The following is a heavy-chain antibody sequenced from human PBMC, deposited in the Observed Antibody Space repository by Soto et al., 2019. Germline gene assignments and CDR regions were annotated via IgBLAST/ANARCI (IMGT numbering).Heavy chain of an antibody. CDR1: GVSITNFF. Sequence: QVQLQESGPGLVKPSETLSLTCTVSGVSITNFFWSWIRQPPGKGLEWIGYMSQGGTTTYNPSLKGRATILVDTSKNQLSLKLTSVTAADTAMYYCARDRGGITVAANPLGEWFDPWGPGTLVTVSS. CDR3: ARDRGGITVAANPLGEWFDP. CDR2: MSQGGTT. V-gene: IGHV4-59*08. J-gene: IGHJ5*02. D-gene: IGHD6-19*01.